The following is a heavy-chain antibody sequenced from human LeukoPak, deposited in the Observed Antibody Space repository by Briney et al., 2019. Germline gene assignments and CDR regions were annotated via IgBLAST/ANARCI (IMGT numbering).Heavy chain of an antibody. D-gene: IGHD3-10*01. CDR3: ARDYGSGSYYSFDY. Sequence: SETLSLTCAVYGGSFSGYYWSWIRQPPGKGLEWIGEINHSGSTNYNPSLKSRVTISVDTSKNQFSLKLSSVTAADTAVYYCARDYGSGSYYSFDYWGQGALVTVSS. CDR1: GGSFSGYY. CDR2: INHSGST. V-gene: IGHV4-34*01. J-gene: IGHJ4*02.